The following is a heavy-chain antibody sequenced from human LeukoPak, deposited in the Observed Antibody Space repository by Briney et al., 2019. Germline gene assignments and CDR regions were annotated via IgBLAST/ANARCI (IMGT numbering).Heavy chain of an antibody. CDR3: ARHGTISSESYFDY. Sequence: PSETLSLTGTVSGGSISSSSDYWSWIRQSPGKELEWIGYIHNSGRTNYSPSLKSRVTGFVDTSKNQVSLRLSSVTAADTAVYYCARHGTISSESYFDYWGQGALVTVSS. V-gene: IGHV4-61*05. J-gene: IGHJ4*02. CDR2: IHNSGRT. D-gene: IGHD1-14*01. CDR1: GGSISSSSDY.